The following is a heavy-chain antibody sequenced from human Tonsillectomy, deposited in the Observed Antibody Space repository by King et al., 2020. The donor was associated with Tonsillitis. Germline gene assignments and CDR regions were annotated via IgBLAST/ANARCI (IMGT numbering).Heavy chain of an antibody. Sequence: TLQESGPALVKPTQTLTLTCTFSGFSLSTSGMCVSWIRQPPGKALEWLARIDWDDDKYYSTSLQTRLTISKDTSKNQVVLTMTNMDPVDTATYYCARIIVQARGGGMDVWGQGTTVTVSS. J-gene: IGHJ6*02. V-gene: IGHV2-70*11. D-gene: IGHD1-26*01. CDR1: GFSLSTSGMC. CDR3: ARIIVQARGGGMDV. CDR2: IDWDDDK.